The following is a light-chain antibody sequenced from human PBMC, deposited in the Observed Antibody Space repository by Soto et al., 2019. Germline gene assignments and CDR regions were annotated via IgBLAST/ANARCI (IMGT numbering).Light chain of an antibody. Sequence: QSVLTQPASVSGSPGQSITISCTGTSSDVGSYNLVSWYQQHPGKAPKLMIYEVSKRPSGVSNRSSGSKSGNTASLTISGLQAEDEADYYCCSYAGSSTYVFGNGTKVTVL. CDR3: CSYAGSSTYV. CDR2: EVS. CDR1: SSDVGSYNL. J-gene: IGLJ1*01. V-gene: IGLV2-23*02.